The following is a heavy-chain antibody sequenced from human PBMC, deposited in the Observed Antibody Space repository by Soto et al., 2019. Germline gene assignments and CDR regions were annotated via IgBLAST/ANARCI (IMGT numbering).Heavy chain of an antibody. J-gene: IGHJ6*02. CDR1: GYILTELS. Sequence: GASVKVSYKVSGYILTELSMHWLRQAPGKGLDWMGGLDLEDGETIYAQKFQGRVTMTEDTSTDTAYMELSSLRSEETAVYYCATGLRKSEFWSGAPGYYYYYGMDVWGQGTTVTVSS. V-gene: IGHV1-24*01. CDR3: ATGLRKSEFWSGAPGYYYYYGMDV. CDR2: LDLEDGET. D-gene: IGHD3-3*01.